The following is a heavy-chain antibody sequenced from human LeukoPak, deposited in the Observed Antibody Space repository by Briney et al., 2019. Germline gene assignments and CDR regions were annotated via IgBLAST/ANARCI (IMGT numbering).Heavy chain of an antibody. V-gene: IGHV3-23*01. J-gene: IGHJ5*02. CDR2: ISGSGDST. CDR3: AKGGGRFHLPFDP. CDR1: GFTFNTYP. D-gene: IGHD3-16*01. Sequence: PGGSLRLSCAASGFTFNTYPMHWVRQAPGKGLEWVSVISGSGDSTYYADSVKGRFTISRDNFRNTLYLQMNSLRLEDTAVYYCAKGGGRFHLPFDPWGQGTLVSVSS.